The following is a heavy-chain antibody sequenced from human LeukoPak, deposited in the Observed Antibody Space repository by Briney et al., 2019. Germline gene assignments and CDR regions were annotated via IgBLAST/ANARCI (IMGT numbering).Heavy chain of an antibody. CDR2: ISGSGGST. Sequence: GGSLRLSCAASGFTFSSYAMSWVRQAPGKGLEWVSAISGSGGSTYYADSVKGRFTISRDNSKNTLYLQMNSLRAEDTAVYYCAKFHSSGYSYYYYGMDVWGQGTTVTFSS. CDR3: AKFHSSGYSYYYYGMDV. J-gene: IGHJ6*02. D-gene: IGHD6-19*01. V-gene: IGHV3-23*01. CDR1: GFTFSSYA.